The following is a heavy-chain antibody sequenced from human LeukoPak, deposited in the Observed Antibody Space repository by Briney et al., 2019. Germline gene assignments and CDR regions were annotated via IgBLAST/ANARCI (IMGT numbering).Heavy chain of an antibody. CDR1: GGTFSSYA. CDR3: ARDNDSSGYLVGTFDY. Sequence: RASAKVSCKASGGTFSSYAISWVRQAPGQGLEWMGGIIPIFGTANYAQKFQGRVTITADESTSTAYMELSSLRSEDTAVYYCARDNDSSGYLVGTFDYWGQGTLVTVSS. J-gene: IGHJ4*02. CDR2: IIPIFGTA. V-gene: IGHV1-69*13. D-gene: IGHD3-22*01.